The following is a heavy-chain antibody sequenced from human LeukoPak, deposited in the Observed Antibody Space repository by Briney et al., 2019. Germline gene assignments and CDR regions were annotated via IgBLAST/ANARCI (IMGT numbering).Heavy chain of an antibody. D-gene: IGHD1-26*01. Sequence: PGGSLRLSCAASGFTFSSYAMSWVRQAPGKGLEWVSTISGSGGSTYYADSVKGRFTISRDNSKNTLHLQMNSLRAEDTAVYYCARPTYSGSYYWFDYWGQGTLVTVSS. CDR1: GFTFSSYA. J-gene: IGHJ4*02. CDR2: ISGSGGST. CDR3: ARPTYSGSYYWFDY. V-gene: IGHV3-23*01.